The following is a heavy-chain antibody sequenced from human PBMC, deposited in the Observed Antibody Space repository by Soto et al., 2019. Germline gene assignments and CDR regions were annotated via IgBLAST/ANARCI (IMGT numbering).Heavy chain of an antibody. V-gene: IGHV3-74*01. D-gene: IGHD2-15*01. CDR1: GFTFSSYW. J-gene: IGHJ3*02. CDR2: INSDGSST. Sequence: EVQLVESGGGLVQPGGSLRLSCADSGFTFSSYWMHWVRQAPGKGLVWVSRINSDGSSTSYADSVKGRFTISRDNAKNTLYLQMNSLRAEDTAVYYCARPDPGTVVTGSSAFDIWGQGTMVTVSS. CDR3: ARPDPGTVVTGSSAFDI.